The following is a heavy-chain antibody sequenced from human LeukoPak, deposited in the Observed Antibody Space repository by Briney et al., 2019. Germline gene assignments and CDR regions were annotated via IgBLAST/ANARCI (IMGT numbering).Heavy chain of an antibody. D-gene: IGHD3-10*01. CDR1: GGSISSYY. Sequence: PSETLSLTCTVSGGSISSYYWSWIRQPPGKGLEWIGYIYYSGSTNYNPSLKSRVTISVDTSKNQFSLKLSSVTAADTAVYYCARGRDYGSGHDAFDIWGQGTMVTVSS. V-gene: IGHV4-59*01. CDR3: ARGRDYGSGHDAFDI. CDR2: IYYSGST. J-gene: IGHJ3*02.